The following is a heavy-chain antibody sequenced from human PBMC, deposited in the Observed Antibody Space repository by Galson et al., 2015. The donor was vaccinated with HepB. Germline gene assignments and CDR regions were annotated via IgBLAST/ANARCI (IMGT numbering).Heavy chain of an antibody. CDR1: GFTFSSYG. V-gene: IGHV3-33*01. CDR2: IWYDGSNK. J-gene: IGHJ2*01. CDR3: ARARLDCSGGSGYRVAWYFDL. D-gene: IGHD2-15*01. Sequence: SLRLSCAASGFTFSSYGMHWVRQAPGKGLEWVAVIWYDGSNKYYADSVKGRFTISRDNSKNTLYLQMNSLRAEDTAVYYCARARLDCSGGSGYRVAWYFDLWGRGTLVTVSS.